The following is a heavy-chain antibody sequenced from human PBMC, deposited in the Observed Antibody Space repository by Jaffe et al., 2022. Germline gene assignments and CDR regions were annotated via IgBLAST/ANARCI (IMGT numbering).Heavy chain of an antibody. CDR1: GGSISSYY. CDR3: ARLPYYYDSSGYLVPYAFDI. CDR2: IYYSGST. V-gene: IGHV4-59*01. J-gene: IGHJ3*02. Sequence: QVQLQESGPGLVKPSETLSLTCTVSGGSISSYYWSWIRQPPGKGLEWIGYIYYSGSTNYNPSLKSRVTISVDTSKNQFSLKLSSVTAADTAVYYCARLPYYYDSSGYLVPYAFDIWGQGTMVTVSS. D-gene: IGHD3-22*01.